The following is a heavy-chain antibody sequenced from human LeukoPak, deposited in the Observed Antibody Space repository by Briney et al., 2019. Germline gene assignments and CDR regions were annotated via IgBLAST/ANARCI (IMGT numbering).Heavy chain of an antibody. CDR1: GFTFGDYA. V-gene: IGHV3-30*02. J-gene: IGHJ6*03. CDR3: AKDYSGWYPIYYYYYMDV. Sequence: GGSLRLSCTASGFTFGDYAMSWVRQAPGKGLEWVAFIRYDGSNKYYADSVKGRFTISRDNSKNTLYLQMNSLRAEDTAVYYCAKDYSGWYPIYYYYYMDVWGKGTTVTISS. D-gene: IGHD6-19*01. CDR2: IRYDGSNK.